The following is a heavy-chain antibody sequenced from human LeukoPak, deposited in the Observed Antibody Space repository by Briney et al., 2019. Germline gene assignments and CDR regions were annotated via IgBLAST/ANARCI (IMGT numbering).Heavy chain of an antibody. CDR2: ISYDGSNK. D-gene: IGHD6-19*01. Sequence: PGGSLRLSCAASGFTFSSYGMHWVRQAPGKGLEWVAVISYDGSNKYYADSVKGRFTISRDNSKNTLYLQMDSLRAEDTAVYYCTTYRSGHYWGQGTLVTVSS. CDR3: TTYRSGHY. V-gene: IGHV3-30*03. J-gene: IGHJ4*02. CDR1: GFTFSSYG.